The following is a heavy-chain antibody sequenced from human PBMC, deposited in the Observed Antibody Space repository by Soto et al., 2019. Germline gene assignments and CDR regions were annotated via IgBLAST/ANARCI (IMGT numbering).Heavy chain of an antibody. CDR2: IYYSGST. D-gene: IGHD3-22*01. CDR3: ARHPSWDYYDSSGLNWFDP. J-gene: IGHJ5*02. CDR1: GGSISSSSYY. Sequence: SETLSLTCTVSGGSISSSSYYWGWIRQPPGKGLEWIGSIYYSGSTYYNPSLKSRATISVDTSKNQFSLKLSSVTAADTAVYYCARHPSWDYYDSSGLNWFDPWGQGTLVTVSS. V-gene: IGHV4-39*01.